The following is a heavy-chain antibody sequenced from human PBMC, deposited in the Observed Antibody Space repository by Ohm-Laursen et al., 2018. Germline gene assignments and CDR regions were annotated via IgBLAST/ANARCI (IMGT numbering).Heavy chain of an antibody. CDR2: IKQDGSEK. CDR3: ARDPVRGLTDY. CDR1: GFTFTNYW. D-gene: IGHD3-16*01. Sequence: GSLRLSCAASGFTFTNYWMNWVRQAPGKGLEWVANIKQDGSEKYYVDSVKGRFTISRDNAKNSLYLQMNSLRAEDTAVYHCARDPVRGLTDYWGQGTLVTVSS. J-gene: IGHJ4*02. V-gene: IGHV3-7*01.